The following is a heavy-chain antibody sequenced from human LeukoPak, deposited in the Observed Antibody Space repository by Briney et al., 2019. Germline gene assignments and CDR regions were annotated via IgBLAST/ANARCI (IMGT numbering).Heavy chain of an antibody. D-gene: IGHD3-3*01. CDR3: ARDYDFWSGYYTGIFDY. Sequence: GGSLRLSCAAPGCTFSSFSMNWVRQAPGKGLEWVSYISSGSSTIYYADSVKGRFTISRDNAKNSLYLQMNSLRAEDTAVYYCARDYDFWSGYYTGIFDYWGRGTLVTVSS. CDR1: GCTFSSFS. CDR2: ISSGSSTI. V-gene: IGHV3-48*01. J-gene: IGHJ4*02.